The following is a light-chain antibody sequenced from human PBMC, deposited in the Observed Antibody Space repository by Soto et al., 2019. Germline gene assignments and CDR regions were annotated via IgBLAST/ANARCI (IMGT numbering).Light chain of an antibody. CDR1: QSLSRSY. CDR3: QQHEPLIT. J-gene: IGKJ5*01. Sequence: EILFTPTRIILSFYPVRIATRPYGASQSLSRSYFARYQHQAGDGHRLLIYGAFSRATGIPDRFSSSGSRTDFSLTISRLEAENFAVYYCQQHEPLITFGQGTRLEIK. V-gene: IGKV3-20*01. CDR2: GAF.